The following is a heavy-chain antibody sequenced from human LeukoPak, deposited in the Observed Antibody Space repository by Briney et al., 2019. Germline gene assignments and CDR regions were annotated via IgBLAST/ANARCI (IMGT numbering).Heavy chain of an antibody. D-gene: IGHD6-19*01. Sequence: PGGSLRLSCAGSGFTFSSYAMSWVRQAPGKGLEWVSAISGSGGSTYYADSVKGRFTISRDNSKNTLYLQMNSLRAEDTAVYYCAKDERTYSSGWYGDYWGQGTLVTVSS. CDR3: AKDERTYSSGWYGDY. V-gene: IGHV3-23*01. CDR2: ISGSGGST. J-gene: IGHJ4*02. CDR1: GFTFSSYA.